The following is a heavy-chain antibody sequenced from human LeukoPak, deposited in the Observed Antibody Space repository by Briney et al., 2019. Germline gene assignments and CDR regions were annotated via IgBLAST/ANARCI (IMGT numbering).Heavy chain of an antibody. CDR3: ARQSHYDSRIDP. J-gene: IGHJ5*02. CDR2: MYYSGST. V-gene: IGHV4-30-4*01. Sequence: SETLSLTCTVSGGSISSGDYYWSWIRQPPGKGLEWIAYMYYSGSTYYNPSLKSRVTMSADTSKNQLSLKLSSVTAADTAVYYCARQSHYDSRIDPWGQGILVTVSS. CDR1: GGSISSGDYY. D-gene: IGHD3-22*01.